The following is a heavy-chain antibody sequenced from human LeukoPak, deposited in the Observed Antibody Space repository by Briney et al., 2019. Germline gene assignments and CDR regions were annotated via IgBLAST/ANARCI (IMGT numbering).Heavy chain of an antibody. CDR3: AKDPHQLILSNYFDD. V-gene: IGHV3-30*18. CDR1: GFTSSSRA. Sequence: PGGSLRLSCAASGFTSSSRAMYWVRQAPAKGLEWVAGLSYDGSNTYYLDSVKGRFTISGDNSKNTLYLQMDSLRTEDTAVYYCAKDPHQLILSNYFDDWGQGTLVTVSS. D-gene: IGHD2/OR15-2a*01. CDR2: LSYDGSNT. J-gene: IGHJ4*02.